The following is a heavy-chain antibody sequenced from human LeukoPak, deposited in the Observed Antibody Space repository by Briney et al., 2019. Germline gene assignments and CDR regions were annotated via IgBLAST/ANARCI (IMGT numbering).Heavy chain of an antibody. CDR3: ARALPKKGETTITGGDAFDI. CDR2: INPKRRGT. CDR1: GYTFTGYY. V-gene: IGHV1-2*02. Sequence: ASVTLSRKPSGYTFTGYYLHLVRLPPGPGLEWMGGINPKRRGTNFAQKFRSRDTMTRDTSISTAYNKQGIVRPDDTAGYFCARALPKKGETTITGGDAFDIRGQGTTVTVSS. J-gene: IGHJ3*02. D-gene: IGHD3-16*01.